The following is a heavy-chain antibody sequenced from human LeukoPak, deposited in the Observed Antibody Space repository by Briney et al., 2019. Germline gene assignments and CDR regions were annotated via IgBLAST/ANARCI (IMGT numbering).Heavy chain of an antibody. CDR3: AKSHTNSVYYSYFDY. Sequence: GGSLRLSCAASGFTFSTYGMHWVRQAPGKGLEWVALIWYGGSNIYYADSVKGRFTISRDNSKHTMYLQMNSPSAEDTAMYYCAKSHTNSVYYSYFDYWGQGTLVTVSS. J-gene: IGHJ4*02. D-gene: IGHD2-8*01. CDR1: GFTFSTYG. V-gene: IGHV3-33*06. CDR2: IWYGGSNI.